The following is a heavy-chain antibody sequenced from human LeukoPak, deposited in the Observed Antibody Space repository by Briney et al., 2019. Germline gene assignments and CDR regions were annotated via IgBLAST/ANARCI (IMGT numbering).Heavy chain of an antibody. CDR3: AAVHLGEGAAWFDP. J-gene: IGHJ5*02. Sequence: AVKVSCKASGFSFPNSAIHWVRHTRGRRLEWIGWYVVGSGDTNYAQKWRERLSISRDVSTSTAFMERRRMSSEATAVYYCAAVHLGEGAAWFDPWGQGTLVTVSS. D-gene: IGHD1-26*01. CDR2: YVVGSGDT. V-gene: IGHV1-58*02. CDR1: GFSFPNSA.